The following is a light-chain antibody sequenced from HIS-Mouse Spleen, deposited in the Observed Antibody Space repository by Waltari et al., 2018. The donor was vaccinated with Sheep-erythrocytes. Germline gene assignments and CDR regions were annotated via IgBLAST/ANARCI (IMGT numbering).Light chain of an antibody. CDR1: SSDVGGYNY. Sequence: QSALTQPRSVSGSPGQSVTISCTGTSSDVGGYNYVSWYQQHPGKAPKLMIYDVSTRPPGVPDRFSGSKSGNTASLTISGTQAMDEADYYCQAWDSSTYVFGTGTKVTVL. J-gene: IGLJ1*01. V-gene: IGLV2-11*01. CDR3: QAWDSSTYV. CDR2: DVS.